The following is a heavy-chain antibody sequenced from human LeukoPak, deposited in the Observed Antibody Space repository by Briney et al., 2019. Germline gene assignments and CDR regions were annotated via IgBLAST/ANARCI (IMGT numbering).Heavy chain of an antibody. D-gene: IGHD6-13*01. CDR3: ARDIVPYSSSWFSPAY. V-gene: IGHV4-4*08. J-gene: IGHJ4*02. Sequence: SETLSLTCTVSGGSISSYYWSWIRQPPGKGLERIGYIYYSGSTNYNPSLKSRVTISVDTSKNQFSLKLSSVTAADTAVYYCARDIVPYSSSWFSPAYWGQGTLVTVSS. CDR1: GGSISSYY. CDR2: IYYSGST.